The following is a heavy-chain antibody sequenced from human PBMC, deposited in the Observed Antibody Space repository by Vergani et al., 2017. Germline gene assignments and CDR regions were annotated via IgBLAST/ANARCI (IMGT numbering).Heavy chain of an antibody. CDR2: IYTSGST. V-gene: IGHV4-4*07. CDR3: ARGPYSYGYGGRASTFDY. D-gene: IGHD5-18*01. CDR1: GGSISSYY. Sequence: QVQLQESGPGLVKPSETLSLTCTVSGGSISSYYWSWIRQPAGKGLEWIGRIYTSGSTNYNPSLKSRVTMSVDTSKNQFSLKLSSVTAADTAVYYCARGPYSYGYGGRASTFDYWGQGTLVTVSS. J-gene: IGHJ4*02.